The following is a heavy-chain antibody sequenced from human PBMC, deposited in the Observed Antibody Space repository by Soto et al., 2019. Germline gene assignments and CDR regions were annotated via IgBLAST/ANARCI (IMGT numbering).Heavy chain of an antibody. CDR3: AGCSILRGRHYYFGMDV. J-gene: IGHJ6*02. V-gene: IGHV4-4*07. Sequence: PSETLSLTCAVSGVSISNYYWNWIRQPAGQGLEWLGHIYSTVDTNYNPSLKSRVTMSLDTSKKQFSLKLSSVTAADTAVYYCAGCSILRGRHYYFGMDVWGQGTTVTVSS. CDR2: IYSTVDT. CDR1: GVSISNYY. D-gene: IGHD3-10*01.